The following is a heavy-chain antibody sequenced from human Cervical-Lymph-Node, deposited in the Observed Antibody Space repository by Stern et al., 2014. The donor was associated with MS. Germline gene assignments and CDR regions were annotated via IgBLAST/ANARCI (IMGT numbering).Heavy chain of an antibody. CDR1: GFTFSSYW. Sequence: EEQLEESGGGLVQPGGSLRLSCAASGFTFSSYWMSWVRQAPGKGLEWVANIKQDGSEKYYVDSVKGRFTISRDNAKNSLYLQMNSLRAEDTAVYYCARDLDDYVWGSYRYDGFDYWGQGTLVTVSS. J-gene: IGHJ4*02. CDR3: ARDLDDYVWGSYRYDGFDY. D-gene: IGHD3-16*02. V-gene: IGHV3-7*01. CDR2: IKQDGSEK.